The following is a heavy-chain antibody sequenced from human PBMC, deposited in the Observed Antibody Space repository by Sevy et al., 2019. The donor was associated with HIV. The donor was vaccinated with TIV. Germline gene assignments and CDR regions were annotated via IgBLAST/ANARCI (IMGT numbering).Heavy chain of an antibody. CDR3: VRGTTFYDFWTGGDY. CDR1: GYTFTNYA. V-gene: IGHV1-18*01. Sequence: APVKVSCKASGYTFTNYAISWVRQAPGQGLEWMGWISGFNGDTKNAEKFQGRFTMTTDKSTKTAYMDLRSLRSDDTAVYYCVRGTTFYDFWTGGDYWGQGTLVTVSS. CDR2: ISGFNGDT. D-gene: IGHD3-3*01. J-gene: IGHJ4*02.